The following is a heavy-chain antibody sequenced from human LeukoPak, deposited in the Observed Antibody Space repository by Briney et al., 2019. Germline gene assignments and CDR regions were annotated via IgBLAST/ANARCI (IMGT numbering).Heavy chain of an antibody. D-gene: IGHD3-10*01. CDR3: AREGGLYGSGSYYTAYFDH. V-gene: IGHV4-4*07. CDR2: IYTSGST. Sequence: SETLSLTCTVSGGSISSYYWSWIRQPAGKGLEWIGRIYTSGSTNYNPSLKSRVTMSVDTSKNQFSLKLSSVTAADTAVYYCAREGGLYGSGSYYTAYFDHWGQGTLVTVSS. CDR1: GGSISSYY. J-gene: IGHJ4*02.